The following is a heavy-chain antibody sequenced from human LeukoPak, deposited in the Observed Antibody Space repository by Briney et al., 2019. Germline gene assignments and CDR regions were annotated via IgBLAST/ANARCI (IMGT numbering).Heavy chain of an antibody. V-gene: IGHV1-69*13. D-gene: IGHD6-13*01. CDR2: IIPIFGTT. CDR1: GGTFSSYA. J-gene: IGHJ5*02. CDR3: ARDPIAAAGNHNWFDP. Sequence: ASVKVSCKASGGTFSSYAISWVRQAPGQGLEWMGVIIPIFGTTNYAQKFQGRLTITADESTSTAYMELSSLRSEDTAVYYCARDPIAAAGNHNWFDPWGQGTLVTVSS.